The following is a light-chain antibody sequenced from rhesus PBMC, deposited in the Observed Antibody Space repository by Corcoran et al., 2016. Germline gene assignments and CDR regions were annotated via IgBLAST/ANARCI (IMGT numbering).Light chain of an antibody. Sequence: DIQMTQSPSSLSASVGDRVTLTCRASQGISSYLAWYQQKPGKAPKVLIYGASPLQSGVPSRFSGSGSGADFTLTIISLQPEDSATYYFHQTNAYPYSFGLGTTVEIK. CDR2: GAS. J-gene: IGKJ2*01. V-gene: IGKV1-25*01. CDR1: QGISSY. CDR3: HQTNAYPYS.